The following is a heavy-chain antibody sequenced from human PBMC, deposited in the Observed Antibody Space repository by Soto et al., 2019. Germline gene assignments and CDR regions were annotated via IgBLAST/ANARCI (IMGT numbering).Heavy chain of an antibody. CDR1: GFTFAIHS. CDR3: ARASGCYPPDAFAI. J-gene: IGHJ3*02. CDR2: ISDSSATR. V-gene: IGHV3-48*02. Sequence: SLRLSCAASGFTFAIHSMNWVRQAPGKGLEWVSYISDSSATRYYADSVTGRFTISRDNAKNSLYLQMNSLRDEDSALYYCARASGCYPPDAFAISAQGTPDPVSS. D-gene: IGHD6-19*01.